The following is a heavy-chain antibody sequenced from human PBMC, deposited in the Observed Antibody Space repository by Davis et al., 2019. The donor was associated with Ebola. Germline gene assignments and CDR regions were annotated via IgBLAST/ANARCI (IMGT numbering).Heavy chain of an antibody. CDR3: ARPPGRYFDWLLNWYFDL. J-gene: IGHJ2*01. Sequence: PGGSLRLSCAASGFTFSSYAMSWVRQAPGKGLEWVSAISGSGGSTYYADSVKGRFTISRDNSKNTLYLQMNSLRAEDTAVYYCARPPGRYFDWLLNWYFDLWGRGTLVTVSS. CDR1: GFTFSSYA. D-gene: IGHD3-9*01. CDR2: ISGSGGST. V-gene: IGHV3-23*01.